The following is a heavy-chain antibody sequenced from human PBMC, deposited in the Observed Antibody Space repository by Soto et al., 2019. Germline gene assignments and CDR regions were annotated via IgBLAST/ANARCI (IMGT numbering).Heavy chain of an antibody. J-gene: IGHJ6*02. Sequence: QVQLVQSGAEVKKPGASVKVSCKASGYTFTSYYMHWVRQAPGQGLEWMGIINPSGGSTSYAQKFQGRVTMTRDTSTSTVYMELSSLRSEDTAVYYCARDRVIAARPVDYYYGMDVWGQGTTVTVSS. CDR2: INPSGGST. V-gene: IGHV1-46*01. CDR3: ARDRVIAARPVDYYYGMDV. D-gene: IGHD6-6*01. CDR1: GYTFTSYY.